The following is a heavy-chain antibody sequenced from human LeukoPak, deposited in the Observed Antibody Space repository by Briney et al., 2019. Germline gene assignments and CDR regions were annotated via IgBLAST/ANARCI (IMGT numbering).Heavy chain of an antibody. CDR2: INNDGTST. CDR1: GFNFSPYW. CDR3: ARDQDGVGTTIDL. J-gene: IGHJ5*02. Sequence: PGGTLRCSCAAPGFNFSPYWMHWVRQAPGKGPVWVLRINNDGTSTWYAESVKGRFTISRDNARNTVSLQMNSLRAEDTALYYCARDQDGVGTTIDLWGQGTLVTVSS. D-gene: IGHD1-26*01. V-gene: IGHV3-74*01.